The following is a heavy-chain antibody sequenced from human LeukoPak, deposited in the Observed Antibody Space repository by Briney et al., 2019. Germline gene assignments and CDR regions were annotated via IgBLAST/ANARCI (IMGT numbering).Heavy chain of an antibody. CDR2: IKQDGSEK. CDR1: GFTFSSYW. Sequence: GGSLRLSCAASGFTFSSYWMSWVRQAPGKGLEWVANIKQDGSEKYYVDSVKGRFTISRDNAKNSLYLQMNSLRAEDTAVYYCASGAYDFWSGYNYYYMDVWGKGTTVTVSS. CDR3: ASGAYDFWSGYNYYYMDV. V-gene: IGHV3-7*01. J-gene: IGHJ6*03. D-gene: IGHD3-3*01.